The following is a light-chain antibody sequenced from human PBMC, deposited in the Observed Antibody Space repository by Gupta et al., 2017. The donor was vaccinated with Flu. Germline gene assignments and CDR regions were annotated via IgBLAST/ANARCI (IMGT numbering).Light chain of an antibody. J-gene: IGKJ4*01. CDR2: AAS. Sequence: GDRVTITCRASQDISSRLVWYQQKPGKAPKLLIYAASRLQSGVPSRFSGSGSGTDFSLAITSLQSEDYATYYCQQANSFPLTFGGGTKVEIK. V-gene: IGKV1D-12*01. CDR3: QQANSFPLT. CDR1: QDISSR.